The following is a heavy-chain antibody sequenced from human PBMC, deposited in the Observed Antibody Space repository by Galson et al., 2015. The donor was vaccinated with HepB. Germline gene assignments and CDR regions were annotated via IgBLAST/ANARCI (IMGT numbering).Heavy chain of an antibody. CDR3: ASSHYYGSGSYFFYYYYGMGV. V-gene: IGHV3-74*01. D-gene: IGHD3-10*01. J-gene: IGHJ6*02. Sequence: SLRLSCAASGFTFSSYWMHWVRQAPGKGLVWVSRINRDGGSTSYADSVKGRFTISRDNAKNTLYLQMNSLRVEDTAVYYCASSHYYGSGSYFFYYYYGMGVWGQGTTVTVSS. CDR2: INRDGGST. CDR1: GFTFSSYW.